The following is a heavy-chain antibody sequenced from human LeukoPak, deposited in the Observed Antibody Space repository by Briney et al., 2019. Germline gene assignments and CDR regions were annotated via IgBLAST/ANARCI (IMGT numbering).Heavy chain of an antibody. CDR3: ARSYYYGSGSYYNEVPHWYFDL. CDR2: INPNSGGT. CDR1: GYTFTGYY. J-gene: IGHJ2*01. D-gene: IGHD3-10*01. Sequence: ASVKDSCKASGYTFTGYYMHWVRQAPGQGLEWMGWINPNSGGTNYAQKFQGWVTMTRDASISTAYMELSRLRSDDTAVYYCARSYYYGSGSYYNEVPHWYFDLWGRGTLVTVSS. V-gene: IGHV1-2*04.